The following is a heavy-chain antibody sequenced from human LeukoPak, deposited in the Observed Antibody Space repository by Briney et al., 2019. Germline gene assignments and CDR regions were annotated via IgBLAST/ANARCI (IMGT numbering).Heavy chain of an antibody. Sequence: SETLSLTCAVYGGSFSGYYWSWIRQPPGKGLEWIGEINHSGSTNCNPSLKSRVTISVDTSKNQFSLKLSSVTAADTAVYYCASAKIRFLNKGWFDPWGQGTLVTVSS. V-gene: IGHV4-34*01. CDR3: ASAKIRFLNKGWFDP. CDR2: INHSGST. CDR1: GGSFSGYY. J-gene: IGHJ5*02. D-gene: IGHD3-3*01.